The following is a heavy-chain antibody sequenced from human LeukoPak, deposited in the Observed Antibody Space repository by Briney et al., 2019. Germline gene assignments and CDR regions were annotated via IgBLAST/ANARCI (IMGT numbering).Heavy chain of an antibody. CDR1: GYTFTGYY. D-gene: IGHD3-16*02. V-gene: IGHV1-2*02. CDR3: ARDSTTHTYYDYVWGSYRYWDAFDI. Sequence: ASVKVSCKASGYTFTGYYMHWVRQAPGQGLEWMGWINPNSGGTNYAQKFQGRVTMTRDTSISTAYMELSRLRSDDTAVYYCARDSTTHTYYDYVWGSYRYWDAFDIWGQGTMVTVSS. J-gene: IGHJ3*02. CDR2: INPNSGGT.